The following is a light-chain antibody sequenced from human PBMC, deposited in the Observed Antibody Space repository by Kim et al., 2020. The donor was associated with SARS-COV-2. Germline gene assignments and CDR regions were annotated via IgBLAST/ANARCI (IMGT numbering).Light chain of an antibody. CDR3: QQYGRSPRT. CDR2: DAA. CDR1: HSVGIS. V-gene: IGKV3-20*01. J-gene: IGKJ1*01. Sequence: LSPGEGATLSCRASHSVGISLAWYQQTRGQAPRLLIYDAAIRATGIPDRFSGSGSGTDFTLTISRLEPEDFAVYYCQQYGRSPRTFGQGTKVDIK.